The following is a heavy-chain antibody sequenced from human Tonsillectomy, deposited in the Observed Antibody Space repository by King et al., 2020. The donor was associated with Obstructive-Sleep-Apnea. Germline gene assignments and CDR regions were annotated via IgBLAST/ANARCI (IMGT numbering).Heavy chain of an antibody. CDR3: AKDYGPYCGGDCYVRPFDY. V-gene: IGHV3-30*18. J-gene: IGHJ4*02. CDR1: GFTFSSYG. CDR2: ISYDGSNK. Sequence: VQLVESGGGVVQPGRSLRLSCAASGFTFSSYGMHWVRQAPGKGLEWVAVISYDGSNKYYADSVKGRFTISRDNSKNTLYLQMNSLRAEDTAVYYCAKDYGPYCGGDCYVRPFDYSGQGTLVTVSS. D-gene: IGHD2-21*02.